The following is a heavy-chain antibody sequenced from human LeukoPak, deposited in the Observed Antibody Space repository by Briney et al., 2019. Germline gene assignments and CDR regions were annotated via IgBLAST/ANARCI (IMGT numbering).Heavy chain of an antibody. CDR1: GGSISSSSYY. D-gene: IGHD2-8*01. J-gene: IGHJ5*02. CDR3: ARGGVRIRS. V-gene: IGHV4-39*07. CDR2: INHSGST. Sequence: SETLSLTCTVSGGSISSSSYYWGWIRQPPGKGLEWIGEINHSGSTNYNPSLKSRVTISVDTSKNQFSLKLSSVTAADTAVYYCARGGVRIRSWGQGTLVTVSS.